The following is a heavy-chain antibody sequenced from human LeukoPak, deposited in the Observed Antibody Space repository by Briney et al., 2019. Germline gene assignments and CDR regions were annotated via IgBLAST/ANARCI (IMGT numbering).Heavy chain of an antibody. J-gene: IGHJ4*02. D-gene: IGHD5-24*01. CDR2: IIPILGIA. V-gene: IGHV1-69*02. CDR1: GGTFSSYT. CDR3: ARGVGDGYNWDY. Sequence: SVKVSCKASGGTFSSYTISWVRQAPGQGLEWMGRIIPILGIANYAQMFQGRVTITADKSTSTAYMELSSLRSEDTAVYYCARGVGDGYNWDYWGQGTLVTVSS.